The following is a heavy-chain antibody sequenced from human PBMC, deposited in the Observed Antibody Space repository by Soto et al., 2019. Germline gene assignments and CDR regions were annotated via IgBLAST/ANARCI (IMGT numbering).Heavy chain of an antibody. Sequence: EASVKVSCKASGGTFSSYAISWVRQAPGQGLEWMGGIIPIFGTANYAQKFQGRVTITADESTSTAYMELSSLRSEDTAVYYCARDYYDSSGYYYGMDVWGQGTTVTVSS. CDR3: ARDYYDSSGYYYGMDV. D-gene: IGHD3-22*01. J-gene: IGHJ6*02. CDR2: IIPIFGTA. CDR1: GGTFSSYA. V-gene: IGHV1-69*13.